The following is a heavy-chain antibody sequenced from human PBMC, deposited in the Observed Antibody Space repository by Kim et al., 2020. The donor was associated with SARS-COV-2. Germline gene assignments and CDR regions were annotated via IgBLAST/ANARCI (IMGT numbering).Heavy chain of an antibody. Sequence: SETLSLTCAVYGGSFSGYYWSWIRQPPGKGLEWIGEINHSGSTNYNPSLKSRVTISVDTSKNQFSLKLSSVTAADTAVYYCARGRYSSGWSNDYWGQGTLVTVSS. D-gene: IGHD6-19*01. CDR2: INHSGST. J-gene: IGHJ4*02. CDR3: ARGRYSSGWSNDY. CDR1: GGSFSGYY. V-gene: IGHV4-34*01.